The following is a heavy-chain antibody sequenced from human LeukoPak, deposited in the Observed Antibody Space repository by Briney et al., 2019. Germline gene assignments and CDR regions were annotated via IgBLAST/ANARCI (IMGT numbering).Heavy chain of an antibody. V-gene: IGHV3-33*01. J-gene: IGHJ4*02. CDR3: ARDGGATGDLDY. D-gene: IGHD4-17*01. CDR1: GFTFSNYG. Sequence: PGGSLRLSCAASGFTFSNYGVHWVRQAPGKGLEGMTLIWYDGSNKYYADSVKGRFTISRDNSKNTLYLQMNSPRAEDTAVYYCARDGGATGDLDYWGQGTLVTVSS. CDR2: IWYDGSNK.